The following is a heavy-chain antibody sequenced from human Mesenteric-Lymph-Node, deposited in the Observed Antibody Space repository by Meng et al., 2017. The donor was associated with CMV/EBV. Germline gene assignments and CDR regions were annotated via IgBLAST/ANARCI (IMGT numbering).Heavy chain of an antibody. D-gene: IGHD2-2*01. Sequence: GGSLRLSCAASGFTFSNFEMNWVRQAPGKGLEWVSYISSSGTTVYYADSVKGRFTISRDSTKISLYLQMNSLRAEDTAVYYCARDTPYCSSTSCFNWFDPWGQGTLVTVSS. V-gene: IGHV3-48*03. J-gene: IGHJ5*02. CDR3: ARDTPYCSSTSCFNWFDP. CDR2: ISSSGTTV. CDR1: GFTFSNFE.